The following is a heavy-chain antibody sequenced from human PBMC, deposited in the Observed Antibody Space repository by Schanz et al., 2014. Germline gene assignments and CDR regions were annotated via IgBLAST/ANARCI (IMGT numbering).Heavy chain of an antibody. J-gene: IGHJ5*02. V-gene: IGHV3-30*14. CDR1: GFTFSSYA. CDR2: VPFDGSQK. D-gene: IGHD1-1*01. Sequence: QVQLVESGGGVVQPGRSLRLSCAASGFTFSSYALHWVRQAPGKGLEWVAFVPFDGSQKFYADSVKGRFTISRDNSKNTVYIQMNSLRAEDTAVYYCARGRVLESWGQGTLXTVSS. CDR3: ARGRVLES.